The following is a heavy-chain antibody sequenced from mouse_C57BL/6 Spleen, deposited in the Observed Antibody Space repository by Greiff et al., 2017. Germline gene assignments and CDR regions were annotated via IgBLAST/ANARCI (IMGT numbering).Heavy chain of an antibody. J-gene: IGHJ1*03. CDR2: IRSKSSNYAT. CDR1: GFTFNTYA. V-gene: IGHV10-3*01. Sequence: EVQRVESGGGLVQPKGSLKLSCAASGFTFNTYAMHWVRQAPGQGLEWVARIRSKSSNYATYYADSVKDRFTISRDDSQSMLYLQMNNLKTEDTAMYYCVRSNYRDWYFDVWGTGTTVTVSS. D-gene: IGHD2-5*01. CDR3: VRSNYRDWYFDV.